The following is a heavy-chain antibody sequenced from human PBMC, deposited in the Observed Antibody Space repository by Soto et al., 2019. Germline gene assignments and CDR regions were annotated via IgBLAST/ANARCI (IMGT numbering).Heavy chain of an antibody. CDR1: GYTFTSYD. J-gene: IGHJ4*02. Sequence: QVQLVQSGAEVKKPGASVKVSCKASGYTFTSYDINWVRQATGQGLEWMGWMNPNSGNTGDAQKFQGRVTMTRNTSRSTAYMELSSLSYEDTAVYYCARSTNDYGDRHWGQGTLVTVSS. D-gene: IGHD4-17*01. V-gene: IGHV1-8*01. CDR2: MNPNSGNT. CDR3: ARSTNDYGDRH.